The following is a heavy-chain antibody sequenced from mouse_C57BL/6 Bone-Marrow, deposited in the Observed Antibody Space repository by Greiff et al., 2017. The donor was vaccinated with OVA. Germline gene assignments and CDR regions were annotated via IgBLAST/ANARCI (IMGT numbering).Heavy chain of an antibody. CDR3: TSIYCYGSSSWFAY. J-gene: IGHJ3*01. D-gene: IGHD1-1*01. CDR1: GFNIKDDY. CDR2: IDPENGDT. Sequence: VQLQQSGAELVRPGASVKLSCTASGFNIKDDYMHWVKQRPEQGLEWIGWIDPENGDTEYASKFQGKATITADTSSNTTYLQLSSLTSEDTAVYYCTSIYCYGSSSWFAYWGQGTLVTVSA. V-gene: IGHV14-4*01.